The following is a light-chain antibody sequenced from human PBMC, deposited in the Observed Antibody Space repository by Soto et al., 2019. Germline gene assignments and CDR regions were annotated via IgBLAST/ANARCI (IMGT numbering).Light chain of an antibody. V-gene: IGLV4-69*01. CDR1: SGHSSYA. CDR2: LNSDGSH. Sequence: QPVLTQSPSASASLGASVKLTCTLSSGHSSYAIAWHQQQPEKGPRYLMKLNSDGSHSKGDGIPDRFSGSSSGAERYLPISSLQSEDEADYYCQTWGTGIVVFGGGTKLTV. CDR3: QTWGTGIVV. J-gene: IGLJ2*01.